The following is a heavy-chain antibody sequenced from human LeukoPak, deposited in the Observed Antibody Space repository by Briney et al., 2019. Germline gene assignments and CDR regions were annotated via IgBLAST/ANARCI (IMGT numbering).Heavy chain of an antibody. CDR2: IKSKVDGETA. CDR1: GFTFSSYA. J-gene: IGHJ6*03. CDR3: TPDLMDV. Sequence: KTGGSLRLSCAASGFTFSSYAMSWVRQAPGKGLEWVGRIKSKVDGETADYAAPVKGRFSMSRDDSKKTLYLQMNSLKSEDTAVYYCTPDLMDVWGKGTTVTVSS. V-gene: IGHV3-15*01.